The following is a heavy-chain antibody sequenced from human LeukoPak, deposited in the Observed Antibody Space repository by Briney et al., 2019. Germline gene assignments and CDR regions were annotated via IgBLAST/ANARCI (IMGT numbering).Heavy chain of an antibody. J-gene: IGHJ5*02. CDR2: IYYSGST. Sequence: PSQTLSLTCTVSGGSISSGGYYWSWIRQHPGKGLEWIGYIYYSGSTYYNPSLKSRVTIPVDTSKNQFSLKLSSVTAADTAVYYCARAKDTFGWFDPWGQGTLVTVSS. CDR1: GGSISSGGYY. D-gene: IGHD2-15*01. V-gene: IGHV4-31*03. CDR3: ARAKDTFGWFDP.